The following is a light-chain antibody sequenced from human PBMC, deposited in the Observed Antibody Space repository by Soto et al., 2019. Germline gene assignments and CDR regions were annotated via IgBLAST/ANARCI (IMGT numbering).Light chain of an antibody. CDR2: EVT. Sequence: QSVLTQPPSASGSPGQSVTISCTGTSSDVGGYNYVSWYQQHPGKAPKLVIYEVTKRPSGVPDRFSGSKSGNTASLTVSGLRAEDEADYYCSSFTGASTIFGTGTKVTVL. V-gene: IGLV2-8*01. CDR3: SSFTGASTI. J-gene: IGLJ1*01. CDR1: SSDVGGYNY.